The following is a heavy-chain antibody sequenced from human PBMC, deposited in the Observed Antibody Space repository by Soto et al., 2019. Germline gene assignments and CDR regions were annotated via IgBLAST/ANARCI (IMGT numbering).Heavy chain of an antibody. J-gene: IGHJ6*02. D-gene: IGHD2-15*01. CDR3: AKDWLGYYSFLHYYYYGMDV. CDR2: ISGSGGST. Sequence: GGSLRLSCAASGFTFSSYAMSWVRQAPGKGLEWVSAISGSGGSTYYADSVKGRFTISRDNSKNTLYLQMNSLRAEDTAVYYCAKDWLGYYSFLHYYYYGMDVWGQGTTVTVSS. V-gene: IGHV3-23*01. CDR1: GFTFSSYA.